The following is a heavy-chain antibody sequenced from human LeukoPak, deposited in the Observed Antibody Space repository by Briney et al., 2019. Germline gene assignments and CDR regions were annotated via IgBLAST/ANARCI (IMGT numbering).Heavy chain of an antibody. Sequence: PGGSLRLSCAASGFTFSDYYMSWIRQAPGKGLEWVSYISSSGSTIYYADSVKGRFTISRDNAKNSLYLQMNSLRAEDTAVYYCARALTGFTMITGGYYFDYWGQGILVTVSS. CDR1: GFTFSDYY. J-gene: IGHJ4*02. CDR2: ISSSGSTI. CDR3: ARALTGFTMITGGYYFDY. V-gene: IGHV3-11*01. D-gene: IGHD3-22*01.